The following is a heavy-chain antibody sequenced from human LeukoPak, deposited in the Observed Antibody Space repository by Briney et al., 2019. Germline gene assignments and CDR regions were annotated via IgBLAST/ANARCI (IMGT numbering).Heavy chain of an antibody. Sequence: SETLSLTCAVYGGSFSGYYWSWIRQPPGKGLEWIGEINHSGSTNYNPSLKSRVTISVDTSKNQFSLKLNSVTAADTAVYYCARVDYYLYYFDYWGQGTLVTVSS. CDR1: GGSFSGYY. J-gene: IGHJ4*02. D-gene: IGHD2-21*02. CDR3: ARVDYYLYYFDY. V-gene: IGHV4-34*01. CDR2: INHSGST.